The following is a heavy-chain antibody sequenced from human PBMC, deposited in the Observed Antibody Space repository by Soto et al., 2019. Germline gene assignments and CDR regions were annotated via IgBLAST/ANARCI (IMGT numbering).Heavy chain of an antibody. J-gene: IGHJ4*02. CDR2: ITSDGGVT. D-gene: IGHD4-17*01. CDR3: ARLPKGSTVTS. Sequence: GGSLRLSCAASGFTFSDYSMDWVRQAPGKGLEWVSYITSDGGVTYYADSVKGRFSVSRDNDKKSLFLQMNSLRDEDTAVYYCARLPKGSTVTSWGQGTLVTVSS. V-gene: IGHV3-48*02. CDR1: GFTFSDYS.